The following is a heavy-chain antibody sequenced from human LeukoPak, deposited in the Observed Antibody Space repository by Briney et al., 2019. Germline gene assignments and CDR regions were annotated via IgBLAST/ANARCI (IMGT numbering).Heavy chain of an antibody. Sequence: PGGSLRLSCAASGFTFDDYAMHWVRQAPGKGLEWVSGISWNSGSIGYADSVKGRFTISRDNSKNTLYLQMNSLRAEDTAVYYCARDVVTGAFDIWGQGTMVTVSS. V-gene: IGHV3-9*01. D-gene: IGHD4-23*01. CDR1: GFTFDDYA. CDR2: ISWNSGSI. J-gene: IGHJ3*02. CDR3: ARDVVTGAFDI.